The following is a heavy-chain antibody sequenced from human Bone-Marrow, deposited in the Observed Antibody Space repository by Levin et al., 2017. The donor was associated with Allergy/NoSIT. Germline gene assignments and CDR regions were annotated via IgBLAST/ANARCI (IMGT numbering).Heavy chain of an antibody. CDR3: VRAQYNFDY. CDR1: GFTFRTYE. Sequence: GGSLRLSCAVSGFTFRTYEMNWVRQAPGKGLEWVSYISGSGSTMYYADSVKGRFTISRDNAKNSLYLQMNSLRAEDTAVYYCVRAQYNFDYWGQGTLVTVSS. J-gene: IGHJ4*02. V-gene: IGHV3-48*03. CDR2: ISGSGSTM. D-gene: IGHD5-18*01.